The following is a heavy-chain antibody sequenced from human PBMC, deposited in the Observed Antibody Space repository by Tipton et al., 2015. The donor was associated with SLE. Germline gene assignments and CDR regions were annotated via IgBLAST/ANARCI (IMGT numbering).Heavy chain of an antibody. CDR2: INHSGST. J-gene: IGHJ6*02. CDR3: ARGEFVVVVAATYYYYGMDV. V-gene: IGHV4-34*01. CDR1: GGSFSGYY. Sequence: TLSLTCAVYGGSFSGYYWSWIRQPPGKGLEWIGEINHSGSTNYNPSLKSRVTISVDTSKNQFSLKLSSVTAADTAVYYCARGEFVVVVAATYYYYGMDVWGRGTTVTVSS. D-gene: IGHD2-15*01.